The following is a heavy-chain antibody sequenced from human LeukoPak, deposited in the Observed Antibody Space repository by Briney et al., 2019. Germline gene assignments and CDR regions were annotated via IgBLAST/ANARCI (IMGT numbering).Heavy chain of an antibody. CDR1: GFTFDEYG. Sequence: RSGGSLRLSCAASGFTFDEYGMSWVRQAPGKWLEWVSGITWNGGSTGYADSVKGRFTISRDNAKNSLYLQMNSLGAEDTALYYCARDPVSPYYDFWSGHYYFDYWGQGTLVTVSS. CDR2: ITWNGGST. J-gene: IGHJ4*02. D-gene: IGHD3-3*01. V-gene: IGHV3-20*04. CDR3: ARDPVSPYYDFWSGHYYFDY.